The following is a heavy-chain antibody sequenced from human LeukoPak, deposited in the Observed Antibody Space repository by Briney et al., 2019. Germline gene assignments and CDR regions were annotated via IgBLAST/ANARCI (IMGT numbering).Heavy chain of an antibody. CDR1: GFTFDDYA. V-gene: IGHV3-9*01. CDR3: AKELMESRGASVPRRRYYFDY. CDR2: ISWNSRSI. Sequence: PGGSLRLSCAASGFTFDDYAMHWARQAPGKGLEWVSGISWNSRSIGYADSVKGRFTISRDNAKNSLYLQMNSLRAEDTALYYCAKELMESRGASVPRRRYYFDYWGQGTLVTVSS. J-gene: IGHJ4*02. D-gene: IGHD4-11*01.